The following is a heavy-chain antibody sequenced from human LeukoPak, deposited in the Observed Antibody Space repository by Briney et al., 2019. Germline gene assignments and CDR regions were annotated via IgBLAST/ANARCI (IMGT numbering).Heavy chain of an antibody. CDR2: VYYSGST. CDR1: GGSISTYH. D-gene: IGHD3-16*02. J-gene: IGHJ4*02. CDR3: ARAVISFGGGIAKCFDC. V-gene: IGHV4-59*01. Sequence: PSETLSLTCTVSGGSISTYHWSWIRQPPGKGPEWIGYVYYSGSTDYSPSLKSRATISVDTSMNQFSLSLRSVTAADTAIYYCARAVISFGGGIAKCFDCWGQGTLVTVSS.